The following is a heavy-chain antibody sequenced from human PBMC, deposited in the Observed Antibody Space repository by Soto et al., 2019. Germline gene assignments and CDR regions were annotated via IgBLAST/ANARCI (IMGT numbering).Heavy chain of an antibody. J-gene: IGHJ3*02. CDR1: GFTVSSYA. CDR2: ISGSGGST. D-gene: IGHD2-2*01. CDR3: AIYCSSTSCYARGAFDI. Sequence: GGSLRLSCAASGFTVSSYARSWVRQAPGKGLEWVSAISGSGGSTYYADSVKGRFTISRDNSKNTLYLQMNSLRAEDTAVYYCAIYCSSTSCYARGAFDIWGQGTMVTVSS. V-gene: IGHV3-23*01.